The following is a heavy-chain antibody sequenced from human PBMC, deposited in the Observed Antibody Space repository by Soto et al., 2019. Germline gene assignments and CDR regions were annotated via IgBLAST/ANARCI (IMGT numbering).Heavy chain of an antibody. CDR3: ARIGYRSSSFDY. V-gene: IGHV3-7*01. J-gene: IGHJ4*02. D-gene: IGHD6-6*01. CDR1: GFTFTTYW. Sequence: GGSLRLSCAASGFTFTTYWMSWVRQAPGKGLEWVANIKQDGTEIDYADSLKGRFTISRDNAKNSVYLQLNSLRAEDTAVYFCARIGYRSSSFDYWGQGALVTVSS. CDR2: IKQDGTEI.